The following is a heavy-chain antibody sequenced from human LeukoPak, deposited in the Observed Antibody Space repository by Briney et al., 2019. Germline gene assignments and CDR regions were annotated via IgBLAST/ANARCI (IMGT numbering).Heavy chain of an antibody. V-gene: IGHV3-7*05. D-gene: IGHD3-10*01. CDR2: IKPDGSQI. CDR1: GFSLSSYW. J-gene: IGHJ3*02. CDR3: ARDGMGVIKAFDI. Sequence: PGGSLRLSCVVSGFSLSSYWMSWVRQAPGKGLEWVANIKPDGSQIYYVDSVKGRFTISRDNAKNSLNLQMSSLRAEDTAVYYCARDGMGVIKAFDIWGQGTMVTVTS.